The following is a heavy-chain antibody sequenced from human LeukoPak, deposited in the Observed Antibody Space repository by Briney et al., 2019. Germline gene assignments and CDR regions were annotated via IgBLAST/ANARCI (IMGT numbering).Heavy chain of an antibody. CDR3: ARDEQGSGWIGAFDI. CDR2: ISYDGSNK. Sequence: GRSLRLSCAASGFTFSSYAMHWVRQAPGKGLEWVAVISYDGSNKYYADSVKGRFTISRDNSKNTLYLQMNSLRAEDTAVYYCARDEQGSGWIGAFDIWGQGTMVTVSS. CDR1: GFTFSSYA. V-gene: IGHV3-30*04. J-gene: IGHJ3*02. D-gene: IGHD6-19*01.